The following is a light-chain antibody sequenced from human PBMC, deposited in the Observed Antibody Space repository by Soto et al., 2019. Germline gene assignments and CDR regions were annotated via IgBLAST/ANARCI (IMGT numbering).Light chain of an antibody. CDR1: SSNVGGNDY. CDR2: DAT. CDR3: CSYAASYSLA. J-gene: IGLJ3*02. V-gene: IGLV2-11*01. Sequence: QSVLTQPRSVSASPGQSVTISCTGTSSNVGGNDYVSWYQQNPGKAPRLMIYDATKRPAAVPYRFSDSKSGNVASLTSSGVQAEDEDDYSCCSYAASYSLAFGGGTKLTVL.